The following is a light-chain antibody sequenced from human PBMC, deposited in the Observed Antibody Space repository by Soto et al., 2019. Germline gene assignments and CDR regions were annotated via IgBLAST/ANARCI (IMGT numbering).Light chain of an antibody. CDR1: QDINNR. V-gene: IGKV1-17*03. Sequence: DIQMTQSQSSVSASVGDRVTITCRASQDINNRLAWFQQRPGRAPKYLIQAASILQSGFPSRFSGSGSGTEFTLTISSLQPEDFATYYCLQHNSFPRTFGQGTKVDIK. CDR2: AAS. CDR3: LQHNSFPRT. J-gene: IGKJ1*01.